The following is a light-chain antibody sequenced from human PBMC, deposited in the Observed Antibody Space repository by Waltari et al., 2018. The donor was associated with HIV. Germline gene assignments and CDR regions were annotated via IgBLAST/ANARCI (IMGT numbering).Light chain of an antibody. CDR3: QQYASSSCS. CDR2: GVS. Sequence: NVLTQSPGTLSLSPGETAILSCRASQSISDNYLAWHQQKTGQDPRLLMYGVSTRATGIPDRFSGSGSGTDFTLTITGLEPEDFAVYFCQQYASSSCSFGPGTKVAIK. V-gene: IGKV3-20*01. CDR1: QSISDNY. J-gene: IGKJ3*01.